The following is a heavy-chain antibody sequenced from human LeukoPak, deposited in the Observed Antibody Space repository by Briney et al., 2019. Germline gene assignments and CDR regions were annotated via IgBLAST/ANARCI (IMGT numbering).Heavy chain of an antibody. D-gene: IGHD3-10*01. J-gene: IGHJ5*02. V-gene: IGHV3-53*01. CDR3: ARQFGELLLKPNWFDP. CDR1: GFTVSSNY. Sequence: HPGGSLRLSCAASGFTVSSNYMSWVRQAPGKGLEWASVIYSGGSTYYADSVKGRFTISRDNSKNTLYLQMNSLRAEDTAVYYCARQFGELLLKPNWFDPWGQGTLVTVSS. CDR2: IYSGGST.